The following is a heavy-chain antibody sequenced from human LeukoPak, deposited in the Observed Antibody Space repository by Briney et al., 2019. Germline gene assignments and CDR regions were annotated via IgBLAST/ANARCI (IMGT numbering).Heavy chain of an antibody. CDR1: GGTFSSYT. J-gene: IGHJ6*03. Sequence: ASVKVSCKASGGTFSSYTISWVRQAPGQGLEWMGRIIPILGIANYAQKFQGRVTITTDESTSTAYMELSSLRSEDTAVYYCATPGYCSGGSCYSRYYYYYMDVWGKGTTVTVSS. V-gene: IGHV1-69*02. CDR3: ATPGYCSGGSCYSRYYYYYMDV. CDR2: IIPILGIA. D-gene: IGHD2-15*01.